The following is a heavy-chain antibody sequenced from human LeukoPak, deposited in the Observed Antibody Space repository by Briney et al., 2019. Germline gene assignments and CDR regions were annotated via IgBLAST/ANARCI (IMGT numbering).Heavy chain of an antibody. CDR2: IIPIFGTA. Sequence: GASVKVSCKASGGTFISYAISWVRQAPGQGLEWMGGIIPIFGTANYAQKFQGRVTINADESTSTAYMELSSLRSDDTAVYYCARGGPRYDILTGYYNPFDYWGQGTLVTVSS. V-gene: IGHV1-69*13. CDR3: ARGGPRYDILTGYYNPFDY. D-gene: IGHD3-9*01. J-gene: IGHJ4*02. CDR1: GGTFISYA.